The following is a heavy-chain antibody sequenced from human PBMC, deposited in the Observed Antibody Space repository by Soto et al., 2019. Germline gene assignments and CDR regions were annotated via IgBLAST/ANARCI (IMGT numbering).Heavy chain of an antibody. Sequence: AAVNGFCKASGGTFSSYSISWVRQAPGQWLELMGGIIPIFGTANYAQKFQGRVTITADESTSTAYMELSSLRSEDTAVYYCASGDLTGTAYDYCYYGMDTWAQGTTDTVSS. CDR2: IIPIFGTA. D-gene: IGHD1-7*01. CDR1: GGTFSSYS. V-gene: IGHV1-69*01. J-gene: IGHJ6*02. CDR3: ASGDLTGTAYDYCYYGMDT.